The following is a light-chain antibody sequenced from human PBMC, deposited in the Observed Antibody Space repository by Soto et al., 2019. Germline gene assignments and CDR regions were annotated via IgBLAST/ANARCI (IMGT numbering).Light chain of an antibody. V-gene: IGKV4-1*01. J-gene: IGKJ2*01. CDR3: QQYSSPPYT. Sequence: DIVMTQSPDSLTVSLGGRATINCRSSQSVLYSSNNKNYLAWYQQKAGQPPRLLINWASTRDSGVPDRFSGSGSGTDFTLTISSLQAEDVAVYFCQQYSSPPYTFGQGTRLEIK. CDR1: QSVLYSSNNKNY. CDR2: WAS.